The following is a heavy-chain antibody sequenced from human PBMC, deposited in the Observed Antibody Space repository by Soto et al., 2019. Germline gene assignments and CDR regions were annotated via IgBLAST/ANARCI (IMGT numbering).Heavy chain of an antibody. J-gene: IGHJ4*02. CDR1: SASLSSSTYY. CDR3: ASSSPFHY. D-gene: IGHD6-6*01. Sequence: TLSLTCSVSSASLSSSTYYWSWIRQPPGRGPEWIGSIYYSGNTYYKPSLKSRVSISIDTSRNQFSLKLTSVTAADTGVYYCASSSPFHYWGPGILVTVSS. V-gene: IGHV4-39*01. CDR2: IYYSGNT.